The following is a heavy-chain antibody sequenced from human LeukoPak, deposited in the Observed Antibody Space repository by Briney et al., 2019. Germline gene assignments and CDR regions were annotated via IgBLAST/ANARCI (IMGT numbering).Heavy chain of an antibody. Sequence: SQTLSLICTVSCGSISSGDYYWSWIRQPPGKGLGRVGYIHCSGSTYYNPSLKSRVTISVDTSNNQFSLTLSSVTAADTAVYYCARDASGYDIPLGALDIWGPGTMVTVSS. CDR2: IHCSGST. V-gene: IGHV4-30-4*08. J-gene: IGHJ3*02. D-gene: IGHD5-12*01. CDR3: ARDASGYDIPLGALDI. CDR1: CGSISSGDYY.